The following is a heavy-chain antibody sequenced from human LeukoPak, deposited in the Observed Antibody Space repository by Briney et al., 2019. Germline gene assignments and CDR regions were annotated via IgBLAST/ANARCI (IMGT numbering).Heavy chain of an antibody. J-gene: IGHJ4*02. CDR2: INAGNGNT. D-gene: IGHD5-18*01. Sequence: ASVKVSCKASGYTFTSYAMHWVRQAPGQRLEWMGWINAGNGNTKYSQKFQGRVTITRDTSASTAYMELSSLRSEDSAVYYCARESGYSLGGFFDYWGQGTLVTVSS. CDR3: ARESGYSLGGFFDY. CDR1: GYTFTSYA. V-gene: IGHV1-3*01.